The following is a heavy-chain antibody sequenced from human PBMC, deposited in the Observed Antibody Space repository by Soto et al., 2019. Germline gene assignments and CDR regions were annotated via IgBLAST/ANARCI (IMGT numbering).Heavy chain of an antibody. D-gene: IGHD2-15*01. J-gene: IGHJ4*02. V-gene: IGHV3-30-3*01. CDR1: GFTFSSYA. Sequence: GGSLRLSCAASGFTFSSYAMHWVRQAPGKGLEWVAVISYDGSNKYYADSVKGRFTISRDNSKNTLYLQMNSLRAEDTAVYYCAREAAASRRHCSGGSCYQIHNWPLDYWGQGTLVTVSS. CDR3: AREAAASRRHCSGGSCYQIHNWPLDY. CDR2: ISYDGSNK.